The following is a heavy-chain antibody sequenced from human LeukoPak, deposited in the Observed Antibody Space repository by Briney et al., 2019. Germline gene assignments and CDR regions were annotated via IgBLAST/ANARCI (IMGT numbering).Heavy chain of an antibody. V-gene: IGHV3-66*02. CDR3: ARMIYTDLNYFDY. CDR2: IYSGGST. D-gene: IGHD3/OR15-3a*01. J-gene: IGHJ4*02. CDR1: GFTVSSNY. Sequence: GGSLRLSCAASGFTVSSNYMSWVRQAPGKGLEWVSVIYSGGSTYYADSVKGRFTISRDNSNNTLYLQMNSLRAEDTAVYYCARMIYTDLNYFDYWGQGTLVTVSS.